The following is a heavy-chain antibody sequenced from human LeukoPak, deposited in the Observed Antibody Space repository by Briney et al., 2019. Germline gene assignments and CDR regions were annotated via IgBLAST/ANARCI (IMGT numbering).Heavy chain of an antibody. CDR1: GDSVSSNSAA. D-gene: IGHD5-12*01. Sequence: SQTLSLTCAISGDSVSSNSAAWNWIRQSPSRGLEWLGRTYYRSKWYNDYAVSVKSRITINPDTSKNQFSLQLNSVTPEDTAVYYCAREKEMATITEWLYAFDIWGQGTMVTVSS. J-gene: IGHJ3*02. CDR3: AREKEMATITEWLYAFDI. V-gene: IGHV6-1*01. CDR2: TYYRSKWYN.